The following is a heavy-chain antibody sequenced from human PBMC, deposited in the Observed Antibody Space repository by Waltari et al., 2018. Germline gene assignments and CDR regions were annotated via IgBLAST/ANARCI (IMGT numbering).Heavy chain of an antibody. Sequence: QVHLVESGGGVVQPGRSLRLSGVGSGFTFSDPAMHWVRQAPGKGLEWVAIISYEGSNKYYADSVRGRFTISRDNSKNMLYLEMNSLRAEDTAVYYCARDLYSSGPREADSWGQGTLVAVSS. D-gene: IGHD3-22*01. CDR1: GFTFSDPA. CDR3: ARDLYSSGPREADS. V-gene: IGHV3-30*04. CDR2: ISYEGSNK. J-gene: IGHJ4*02.